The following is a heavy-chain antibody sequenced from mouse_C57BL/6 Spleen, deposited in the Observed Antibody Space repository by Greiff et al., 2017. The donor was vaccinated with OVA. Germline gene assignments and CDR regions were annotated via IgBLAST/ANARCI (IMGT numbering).Heavy chain of an antibody. CDR1: GYSITSGYY. D-gene: IGHD2-3*01. CDR3: AGDGYYWFAY. J-gene: IGHJ3*01. CDR2: ISYDGSN. V-gene: IGHV3-6*01. Sequence: EVQLQQSGPGLVKPSQSLSLTCSVTGYSITSGYYWNWIRQFPGNKLEWMGYISYDGSNNYNPSLKNRISITRDTSKNQFFLKLNSVTTEDTATYYCAGDGYYWFAYWGQGTLVTVSA.